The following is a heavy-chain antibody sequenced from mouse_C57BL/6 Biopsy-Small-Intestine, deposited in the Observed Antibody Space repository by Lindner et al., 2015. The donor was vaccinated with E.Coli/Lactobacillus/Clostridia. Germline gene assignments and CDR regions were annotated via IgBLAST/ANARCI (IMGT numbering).Heavy chain of an antibody. CDR3: AREHYGSRGYFDV. Sequence: VQLQESGPELVKPGASVKMSCKASGYTFTDYNMHWVKQSHGKSLEWIGYINPNNGGTSYNQKFKGKATLTVNKSSSTACMELRSLSSEDSAVYYCAREHYGSRGYFDVWGTGTTVTVSS. J-gene: IGHJ1*03. V-gene: IGHV1-22*01. CDR2: INPNNGGT. CDR1: GYTFTDYN. D-gene: IGHD1-1*01.